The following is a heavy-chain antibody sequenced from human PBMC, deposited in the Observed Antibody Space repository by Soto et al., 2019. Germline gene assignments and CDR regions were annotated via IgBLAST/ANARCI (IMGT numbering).Heavy chain of an antibody. CDR1: GYSFTSYG. CDR3: ARWRDGYFDY. CDR2: ISPHNGNT. J-gene: IGHJ4*02. Sequence: QVQLVQSGAEVRRPGASVNISCRTSGYSFTSYGLTWVRQAPGQGLEWMGWISPHNGNTNSAQQLQGRATVTTDTSTSTAYMELRSLRSDDTAVYYCARWRDGYFDYWGQGTLVTVSS. V-gene: IGHV1-18*01.